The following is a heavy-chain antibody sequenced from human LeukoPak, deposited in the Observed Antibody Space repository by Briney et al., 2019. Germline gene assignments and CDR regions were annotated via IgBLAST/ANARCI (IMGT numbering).Heavy chain of an antibody. Sequence: SETLSLTCTVSGGSISSGDYYWSWIRQPPGKGLEWIGYIYYSGSTYYNPSLQSRVTISVDTSKNQFSLKLSSVTAADTAVYYCARLSITQNKEDYWGQGTLVTVSS. D-gene: IGHD1-20*01. CDR2: IYYSGST. V-gene: IGHV4-30-4*01. J-gene: IGHJ4*02. CDR1: GGSISSGDYY. CDR3: ARLSITQNKEDY.